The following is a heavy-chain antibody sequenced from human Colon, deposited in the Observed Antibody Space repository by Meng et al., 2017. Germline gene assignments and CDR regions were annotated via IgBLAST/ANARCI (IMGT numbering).Heavy chain of an antibody. CDR3: ARDMSGGYYWFDP. J-gene: IGHJ5*02. CDR2: ISYSGST. CDR1: GGSISSYY. V-gene: IGHV4-59*12. D-gene: IGHD3-22*01. Sequence: QVAVRGSGPGLVKPSETLSPTCTVSGGSISSYYWSWIRQPPGKGLEWIGYISYSGSTNYNPSLKSRVSISVDTSKNQFSLKLYSMTAADTAVYYCARDMSGGYYWFDPWGQGTLVTVSS.